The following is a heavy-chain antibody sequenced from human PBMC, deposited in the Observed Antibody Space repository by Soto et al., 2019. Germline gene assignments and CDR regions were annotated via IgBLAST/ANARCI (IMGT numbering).Heavy chain of an antibody. D-gene: IGHD5-12*01. V-gene: IGHV4-59*01. Sequence: SETLSLTCTVSGGSISSYYWSWIRQPPGKGLEWIGYIYYSGSTNYNPSLKSRVTISVDTSKNQFSLKLSSVTAADTAVYYCARDPGYSGYGSFDYWGQGTLVTVSS. CDR2: IYYSGST. CDR1: GGSISSYY. CDR3: ARDPGYSGYGSFDY. J-gene: IGHJ4*02.